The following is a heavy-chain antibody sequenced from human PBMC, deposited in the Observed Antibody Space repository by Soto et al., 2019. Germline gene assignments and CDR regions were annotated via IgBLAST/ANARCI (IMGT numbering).Heavy chain of an antibody. CDR3: ARAAGGAMVRVRFDP. D-gene: IGHD3-10*01. CDR2: IFYTGST. Sequence: PSETLSLTCTVSGGPFSRGGYYWSWIRQHPGKGLECIGYIFYTGSTYYNPTLKSRVTMSVDTSKRQFSLKLSSVTAADTAVYYCARAAGGAMVRVRFDPWGQGTLVTVSS. J-gene: IGHJ5*02. CDR1: GGPFSRGGYY. V-gene: IGHV4-30-4*01.